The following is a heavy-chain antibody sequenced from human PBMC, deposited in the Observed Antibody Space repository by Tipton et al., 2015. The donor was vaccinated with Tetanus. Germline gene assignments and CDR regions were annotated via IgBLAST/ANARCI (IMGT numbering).Heavy chain of an antibody. CDR3: ARGTPTEAFDP. Sequence: TLSLTCAVYGGSFSGYYWSWIRQPPGKGLEWIGEINHSGSTNYNPSLKSRVTISVDTSKNQFSLKLSSVTAADTAVYYCARGTPTEAFDPWGQGTLVTVSS. V-gene: IGHV4-34*01. J-gene: IGHJ5*02. CDR1: GGSFSGYY. CDR2: INHSGST.